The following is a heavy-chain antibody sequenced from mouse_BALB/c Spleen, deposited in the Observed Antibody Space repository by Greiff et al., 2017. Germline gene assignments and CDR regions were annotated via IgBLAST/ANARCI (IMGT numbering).Heavy chain of an antibody. J-gene: IGHJ4*01. CDR2: IDPANGNT. CDR3: ARCAPYYGSSYGAMDY. Sequence: VQLQQSGAELVKPGASVKLSCTASGFNIKDTYMHWVKQRPEQGLEWIGRIDPANGNTKYDPKFQGKATITAATSSNTAYLQLSSLTSADTAVYYCARCAPYYGSSYGAMDYWGQGTSVTVSS. CDR1: GFNIKDTY. V-gene: IGHV14-3*02. D-gene: IGHD1-1*01.